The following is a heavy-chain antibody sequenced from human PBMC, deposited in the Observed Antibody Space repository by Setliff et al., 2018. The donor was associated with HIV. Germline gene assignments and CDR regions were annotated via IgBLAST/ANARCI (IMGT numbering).Heavy chain of an antibody. D-gene: IGHD3-22*01. CDR1: GGSVSGHY. Sequence: SETLSLTCAVYGGSVSGHYWGWFRQPPGKGLEWIGEITPSGDTNYIPSLKSRVTISVDTSKNQFSLKLSSVTAADTAVYYCVGSTITYYYDSSGYYYPKAWFQHWGQGTQVTVSS. V-gene: IGHV4-34*03. CDR2: ITPSGDT. J-gene: IGHJ1*01. CDR3: VGSTITYYYDSSGYYYPKAWFQH.